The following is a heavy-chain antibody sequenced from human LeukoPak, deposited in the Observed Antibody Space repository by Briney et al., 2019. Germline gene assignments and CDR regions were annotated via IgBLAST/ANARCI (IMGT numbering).Heavy chain of an antibody. CDR2: ISYDGSNK. CDR3: AKAWRGAGTYYYYGMDV. Sequence: PGGSLRLSCAASGFTFSSYGMHWVRQAPGKGLEWVAVISYDGSNKYYADSVKGRFTISRDNSKNTLYLQMNGLRAEDTAVYYCAKAWRGAGTYYYYGMDVWGQGTTITVSS. CDR1: GFTFSSYG. V-gene: IGHV3-30*18. D-gene: IGHD6-13*01. J-gene: IGHJ6*02.